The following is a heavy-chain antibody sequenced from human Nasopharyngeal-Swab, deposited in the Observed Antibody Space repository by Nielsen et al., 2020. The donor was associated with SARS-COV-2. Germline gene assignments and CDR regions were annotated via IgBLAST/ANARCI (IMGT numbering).Heavy chain of an antibody. J-gene: IGHJ5*02. D-gene: IGHD6-13*01. Sequence: IRQPPGEGLEWIGYIYYSGSTNYNPSLKSRVTISVDTSKNQFSLKLSSATAADTAVYYWAGLLRQQPHHQFDPWGQGTLVTVSS. V-gene: IGHV4-59*01. CDR3: AGLLRQQPHHQFDP. CDR2: IYYSGST.